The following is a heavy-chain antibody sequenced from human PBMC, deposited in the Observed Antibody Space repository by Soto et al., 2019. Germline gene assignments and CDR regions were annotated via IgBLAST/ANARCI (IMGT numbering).Heavy chain of an antibody. CDR2: IYSGETT. J-gene: IGHJ6*02. CDR3: TIYWRGVGGFYLIEF. Sequence: GGSLRLSCAASGGNINSDYLIWVRQTAGKGLEWVASIYSGETTYYADSVRGRFTISSDKSKNTLYFQLSSLRIEDSAVYYCTIYWRGVGGFYLIEFWGQGVTVTVSS. V-gene: IGHV3-53*01. D-gene: IGHD2-15*01. CDR1: GGNINSDY.